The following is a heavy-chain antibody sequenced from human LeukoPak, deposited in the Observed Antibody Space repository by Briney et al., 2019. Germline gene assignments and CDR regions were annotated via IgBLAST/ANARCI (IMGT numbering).Heavy chain of an antibody. CDR1: GGSFSGYY. Sequence: PSETLSLTCAVYGGSFSGYYWSWLRQPPGKGLEWIGEINHSGTTNYHPSLKSRVTLSVDPSRNQFSLKLSSVTAADTAVYYCARGEIDCSNSYYYYYYMDVWGKGTTVTVSS. CDR2: INHSGTT. CDR3: ARGEIDCSNSYYYYYYMDV. V-gene: IGHV4-34*01. D-gene: IGHD4-11*01. J-gene: IGHJ6*03.